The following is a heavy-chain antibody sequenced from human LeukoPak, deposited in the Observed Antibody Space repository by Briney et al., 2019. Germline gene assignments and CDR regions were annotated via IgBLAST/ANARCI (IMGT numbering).Heavy chain of an antibody. Sequence: SETLSLTCTVSGGSVSSGSYDWSWLRQPPGKGLEWIGYIYYSGSTNYNPSLKSRFTISVDTSKNQFSLKLSSVTAADTAVYYCARGYCSGGSCYADYWGQGTLVTVSS. CDR2: IYYSGST. J-gene: IGHJ4*02. V-gene: IGHV4-61*01. CDR1: GGSVSSGSYD. CDR3: ARGYCSGGSCYADY. D-gene: IGHD2-15*01.